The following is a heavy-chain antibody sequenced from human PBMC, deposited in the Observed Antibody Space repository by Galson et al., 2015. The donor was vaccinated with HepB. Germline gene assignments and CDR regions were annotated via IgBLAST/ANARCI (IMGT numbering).Heavy chain of an antibody. CDR2: IIPILGIA. D-gene: IGHD3-10*01. V-gene: IGHV1-69*04. J-gene: IGHJ4*02. Sequence: SCKASGGTFSSYAISWVRQAPGQGLEWMGRIIPILGIANYAQKFQGRVTITADKSTSTAYMELSSLRSEDTAVYYCARADGSGSYYVFDYWGQGTLVTVSS. CDR3: ARADGSGSYYVFDY. CDR1: GGTFSSYA.